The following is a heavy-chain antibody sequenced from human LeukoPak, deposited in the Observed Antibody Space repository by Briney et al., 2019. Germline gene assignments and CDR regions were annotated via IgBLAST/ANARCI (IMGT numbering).Heavy chain of an antibody. CDR3: AIPRSSSWYPPFYYFDY. Sequence: GASMKDSCKASGYTFTSYGISWVRQAPGQGLEWMGWISAYNGNTNYAQKLQGRVTMTTDTSTSTAYMELRSLRSDDTAAYYCAIPRSSSWYPPFYYFDYWGQGTLVTVSS. CDR2: ISAYNGNT. J-gene: IGHJ4*02. V-gene: IGHV1-18*01. D-gene: IGHD6-13*01. CDR1: GYTFTSYG.